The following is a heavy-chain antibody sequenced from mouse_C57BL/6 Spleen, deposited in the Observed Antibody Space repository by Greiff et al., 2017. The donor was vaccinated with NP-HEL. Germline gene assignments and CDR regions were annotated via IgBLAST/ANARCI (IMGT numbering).Heavy chain of an antibody. J-gene: IGHJ3*01. Sequence: VQLKQSGPVLVKPGASVKMSCKASGYTFTDYYMNWVKQSHGKSLEWIGVINPYNGGTSYNQKFKGKATLTVDKSSSTAYMELNSLTSEDSAVYYCAIITTVEGAWFAYWGQGTLVTVSA. D-gene: IGHD1-1*01. CDR2: INPYNGGT. CDR1: GYTFTDYY. CDR3: AIITTVEGAWFAY. V-gene: IGHV1-19*01.